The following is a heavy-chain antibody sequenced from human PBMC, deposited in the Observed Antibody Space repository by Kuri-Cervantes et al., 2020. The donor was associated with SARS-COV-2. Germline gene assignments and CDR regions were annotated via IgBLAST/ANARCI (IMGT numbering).Heavy chain of an antibody. D-gene: IGHD2-2*02. Sequence: GESLKISCAASGFTFSSYAMSWVRQAPGKGLEWVAFIRYDGSNKYYADSVKGRFTISRDNSKNTLYLQMNSLRAEDTAVYYCARGKDIVVVPAAIRYYYYYYMDVWGKGTTVTVSS. J-gene: IGHJ6*03. CDR1: GFTFSSYA. CDR2: IRYDGSNK. V-gene: IGHV3-30*02. CDR3: ARGKDIVVVPAAIRYYYYYYMDV.